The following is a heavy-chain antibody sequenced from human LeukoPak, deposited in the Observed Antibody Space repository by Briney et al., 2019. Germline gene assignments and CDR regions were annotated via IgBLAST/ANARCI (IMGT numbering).Heavy chain of an antibody. CDR2: ISYDGTNK. CDR3: ARCTTGRTFGSLREIKRSREIDY. Sequence: GRSLRLSCAASGFTFSSYAMHWVRQAPGKGLEWVAVISYDGTNKYYADSVKDRFTISRDNSKNTLYLQMNSLRAEDTAVYYCARCTTGRTFGSLREIKRSREIDYWGQGTLVTVSS. CDR1: GFTFSSYA. D-gene: IGHD1-1*01. V-gene: IGHV3-30*04. J-gene: IGHJ4*02.